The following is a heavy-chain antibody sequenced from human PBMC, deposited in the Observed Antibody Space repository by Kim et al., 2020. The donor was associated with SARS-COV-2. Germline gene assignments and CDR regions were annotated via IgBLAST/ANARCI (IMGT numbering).Heavy chain of an antibody. CDR3: AKGGDGYCSGGSCYEDY. Sequence: VKGRFTISRDNSKNPLYLQMNSLRAEDTAVYYCAKGGDGYCSGGSCYEDYWGQGTLVTVSS. D-gene: IGHD2-15*01. J-gene: IGHJ4*02. V-gene: IGHV3-30*02.